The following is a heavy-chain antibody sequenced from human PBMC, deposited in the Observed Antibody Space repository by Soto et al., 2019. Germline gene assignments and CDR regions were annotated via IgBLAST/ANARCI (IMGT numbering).Heavy chain of an antibody. J-gene: IGHJ6*02. CDR1: GYSFTSYW. D-gene: IGHD5-12*01. CDR3: ASTTWLRSHYYGMDV. V-gene: IGHV5-10-1*01. CDR2: IDPSDSYT. Sequence: PGESLKISCKGSGYSFTSYWISSVRQMPGKGLEWMGRIDPSDSYTNYSPSFQGHVTISADKSISTAYLQWSSLKASDTAMYYCASTTWLRSHYYGMDVWGQGTTVTVSS.